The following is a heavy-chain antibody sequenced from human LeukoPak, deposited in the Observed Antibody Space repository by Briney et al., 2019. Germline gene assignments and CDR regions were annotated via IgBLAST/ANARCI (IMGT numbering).Heavy chain of an antibody. CDR3: ARQDYDFWSGSPNWFDP. V-gene: IGHV1-69*13. J-gene: IGHJ5*02. D-gene: IGHD3-3*01. CDR1: GCTFSSYA. Sequence: ASVKVSCKASGCTFSSYAISWVRQAPGQGLEWMGGIIPIFGTANYAQKFQGRVTITADESTSTAYMELSSLRSKDTAVYYCARQDYDFWSGSPNWFDPWGQGTLVTVSS. CDR2: IIPIFGTA.